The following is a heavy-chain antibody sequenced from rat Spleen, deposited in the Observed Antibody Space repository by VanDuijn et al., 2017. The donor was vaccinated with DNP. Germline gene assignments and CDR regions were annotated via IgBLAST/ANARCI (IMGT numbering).Heavy chain of an antibody. CDR1: GFTFNYHW. CDR3: ASLWTLVY. CDR2: ISSTADNT. Sequence: EVQLVESGGGLVQPGRSLELACVASGFTFNYHWMTWIRQAPGKGLEWVASISSTADNTYYSDSVKGRFSLSRDNAKSTLYLQMDSLRSEDTATYYCASLWTLVYWGQGTLVTVSS. J-gene: IGHJ3*01. V-gene: IGHV5-31*01. D-gene: IGHD1-3*01.